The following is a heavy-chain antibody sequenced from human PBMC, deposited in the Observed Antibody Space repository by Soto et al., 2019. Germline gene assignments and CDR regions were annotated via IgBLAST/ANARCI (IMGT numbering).Heavy chain of an antibody. Sequence: QVQLVQSGAEVKKPRASVKVSCKASGYTFTGYYMHWVRQAPGQGLEWMGWINPNSGGTNYAQKFQGWVIMTRDTSISTAYMELSRLRSDDTTVYYCARSYYDSSGPAYHDAFDIWGQGTMVTVSS. CDR1: GYTFTGYY. CDR2: INPNSGGT. D-gene: IGHD3-22*01. J-gene: IGHJ3*02. V-gene: IGHV1-2*04. CDR3: ARSYYDSSGPAYHDAFDI.